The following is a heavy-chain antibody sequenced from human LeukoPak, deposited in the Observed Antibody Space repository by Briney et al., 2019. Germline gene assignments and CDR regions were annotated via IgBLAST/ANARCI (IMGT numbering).Heavy chain of an antibody. V-gene: IGHV4-34*01. CDR3: ARAPPSIVVAPAPYYYYFMDV. CDR1: GGSLSGYY. D-gene: IGHD2-2*01. CDR2: INHSGST. J-gene: IGHJ6*04. Sequence: SETLSLTCAVYGGSLSGYYWSWIRQPPGRGREWIGEINHSGSTNYNPSLESRLTIPVDTSKNQFSLKRGSVTAADTAVYYCARAPPSIVVAPAPYYYYFMDVWGKGTTVSVSS.